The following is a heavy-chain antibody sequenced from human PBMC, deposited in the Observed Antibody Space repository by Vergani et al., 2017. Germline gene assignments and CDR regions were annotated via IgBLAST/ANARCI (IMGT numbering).Heavy chain of an antibody. CDR2: IGPAGDT. V-gene: IGHV3-13*01. CDR3: ARRCSSTACSGDWYFDL. CDR1: GFTLSSYD. Sequence: EVQVLESGGGLVQPGGSLRLSCVASGFTLSSYDMHWVRQPTGERLEWVSAIGPAGDTYYPDSVKGRFTISRENAKNSLYLQMNTLRAGDTAMYYCARRCSSTACSGDWYFDLWGRGTLVTVSS. D-gene: IGHD2-2*01. J-gene: IGHJ2*01.